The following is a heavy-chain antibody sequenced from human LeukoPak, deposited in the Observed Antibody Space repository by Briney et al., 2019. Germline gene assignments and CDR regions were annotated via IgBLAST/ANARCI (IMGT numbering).Heavy chain of an antibody. CDR3: TTLSGIAVAGTVLY. CDR2: VDPEDGET. CDR1: GYTFTDYY. Sequence: ASVKVSCKVSGYTFTDYYMHWVQQAPGKGLEWMGLVDPEDGETIYAEKFQGRVTITADTSTDTAYMELSSLRSEDTAVYYCTTLSGIAVAGTVLYWGQGTLVTVTS. D-gene: IGHD6-19*01. J-gene: IGHJ4*02. V-gene: IGHV1-69-2*01.